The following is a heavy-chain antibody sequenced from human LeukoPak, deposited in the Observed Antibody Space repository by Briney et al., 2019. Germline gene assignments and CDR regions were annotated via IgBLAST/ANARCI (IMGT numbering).Heavy chain of an antibody. V-gene: IGHV1-18*01. Sequence: GASVKVSCKASGYTFTSYGISWVRQAPGQGLEWMGWISAYNGNTNYAQKLQGRVTMTIDTSTSTAYMELRSLRSDDTAVYYCARDPPAGMIVVVNPLDYWGQGTLVTVSS. CDR1: GYTFTSYG. J-gene: IGHJ4*02. CDR3: ARDPPAGMIVVVNPLDY. CDR2: ISAYNGNT. D-gene: IGHD3-22*01.